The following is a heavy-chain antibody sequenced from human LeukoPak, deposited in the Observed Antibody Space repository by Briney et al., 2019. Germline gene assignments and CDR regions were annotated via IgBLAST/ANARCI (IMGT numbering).Heavy chain of an antibody. J-gene: IGHJ6*03. Sequence: GGSLRLSCAASGFTFSSYGMYWVRQAPGKGLEWVAFIRYDGSNKYYADSVKGRFTISRDNAKNSLYLQLNSLRAEDTAVYYCARDPYSGSYSDYYYYYMDVWGKGTTVTVSS. D-gene: IGHD1-26*01. CDR3: ARDPYSGSYSDYYYYYMDV. CDR2: IRYDGSNK. CDR1: GFTFSSYG. V-gene: IGHV3-30*02.